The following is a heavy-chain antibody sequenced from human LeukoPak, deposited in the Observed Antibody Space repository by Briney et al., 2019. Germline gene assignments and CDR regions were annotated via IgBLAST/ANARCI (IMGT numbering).Heavy chain of an antibody. CDR3: ARVRYYDSSGYSIFDY. Sequence: GASVKVSCKASGYTFTSYYMHWVRQAPGQGLEWMGIINPSGGSTSYAQKFQGRVTMTRDTSTTTVYMELSSLRSEDTAVYYCARVRYYDSSGYSIFDYWGQGTLVTVSS. CDR1: GYTFTSYY. D-gene: IGHD3-22*01. J-gene: IGHJ4*02. V-gene: IGHV1-46*01. CDR2: INPSGGST.